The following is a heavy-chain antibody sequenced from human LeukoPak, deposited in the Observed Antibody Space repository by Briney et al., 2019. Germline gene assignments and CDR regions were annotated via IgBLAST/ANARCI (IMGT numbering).Heavy chain of an antibody. V-gene: IGHV1-2*02. D-gene: IGHD3-22*01. CDR1: GYTLTGYY. CDR3: ARTINYYDSSGYYYGLDY. Sequence: ASVKVSCKASGYTLTGYYMHWVRQAPGQGLEWMGWINPNSGGTNYAQKFQGRVTMTRDTSISTAYMELSRLRSDDTAVYYCARTINYYDSSGYYYGLDYWGQGTLVTVSS. J-gene: IGHJ4*02. CDR2: INPNSGGT.